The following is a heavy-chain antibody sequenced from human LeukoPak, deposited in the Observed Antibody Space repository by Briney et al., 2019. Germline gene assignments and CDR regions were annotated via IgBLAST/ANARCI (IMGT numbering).Heavy chain of an antibody. CDR3: ARSPLWFGGPLTPYFDH. Sequence: GGSLRLSCAASGFTFSTYNMNWVRQAPGKGLEWVSSITSNGGYIYYADSVEGRFTVSRDNPKNSLYLQMNSLRAEDTAVYYCARSPLWFGGPLTPYFDHWGQGTLVTVSS. J-gene: IGHJ4*02. CDR2: ITSNGGYI. D-gene: IGHD3-10*01. V-gene: IGHV3-21*01. CDR1: GFTFSTYN.